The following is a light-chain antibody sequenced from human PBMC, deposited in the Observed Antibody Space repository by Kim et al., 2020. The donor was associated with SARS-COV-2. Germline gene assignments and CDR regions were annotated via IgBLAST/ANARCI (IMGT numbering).Light chain of an antibody. Sequence: SYELTQPPSVSVSPGQTASITSSGDKLEDQFTYWYQQKPGQSPVLVIYEDNKRPSGIPDRFSASNSGNTATLTISGTQAVDEADYYCQAWGTRTVVFGGGTQLTVL. CDR3: QAWGTRTVV. V-gene: IGLV3-1*01. J-gene: IGLJ2*01. CDR2: EDN. CDR1: KLEDQF.